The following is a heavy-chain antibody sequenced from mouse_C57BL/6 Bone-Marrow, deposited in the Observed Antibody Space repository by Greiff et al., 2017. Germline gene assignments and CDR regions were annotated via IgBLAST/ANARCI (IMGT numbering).Heavy chain of an antibody. Sequence: VQLQQSGAELVRPGASVKLSCTASGFNIKDYYMHWVKQRPEQGLEWIGRIDPEDGDTEYAPKFQGKDTMTADTSSNTAYLPLSSLTSEDTAVYYCTTPNWDRFAYWGQGTLVTVSA. V-gene: IGHV14-1*01. CDR2: IDPEDGDT. CDR1: GFNIKDYY. J-gene: IGHJ3*01. CDR3: TTPNWDRFAY. D-gene: IGHD4-1*01.